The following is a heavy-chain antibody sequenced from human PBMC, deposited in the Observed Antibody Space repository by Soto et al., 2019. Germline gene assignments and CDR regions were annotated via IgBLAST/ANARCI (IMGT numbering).Heavy chain of an antibody. CDR3: ARGADTVTPGWFDT. J-gene: IGHJ5*02. Sequence: SETLYLTCAVSGYSISSGYYWGWIRQTPGKGLEWIASIYHSGSTYYNPSLKSRVTISVDTSKNQFSLKLTSVTAADTDVYYCARGADTVTPGWFDTWGQGIMVTVSS. V-gene: IGHV4-38-2*01. D-gene: IGHD4-17*01. CDR2: IYHSGST. CDR1: GYSISSGYY.